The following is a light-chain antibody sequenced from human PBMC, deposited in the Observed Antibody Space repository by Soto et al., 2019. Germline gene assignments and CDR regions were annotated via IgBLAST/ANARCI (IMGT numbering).Light chain of an antibody. CDR3: LQYVSSRT. CDR1: QSVSSSS. Sequence: EIVLTQSPGTLSLTPGERATLSCRASQSVSSSSLAWYQQKPGQAPRLLIYGASIRATGIPDRFSGSGSGTDFTLTISRLEPADFAVYYCLQYVSSRTFGQGTKVEI. CDR2: GAS. V-gene: IGKV3-20*01. J-gene: IGKJ1*01.